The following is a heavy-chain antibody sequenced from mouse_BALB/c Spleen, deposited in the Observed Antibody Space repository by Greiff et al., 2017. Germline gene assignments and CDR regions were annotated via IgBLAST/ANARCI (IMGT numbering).Heavy chain of an antibody. Sequence: EVHLVESGGGLVKPGGSLKLSCAASGFTFSDYYMYWVRQTPEKRLEWVATISDGGSYTYYPDSVKGRFTISRDNAKNNLYLQMSSLKSEDTAMYYCARGNYYGSTNFDYWGQGTTLTVSS. CDR3: ARGNYYGSTNFDY. D-gene: IGHD1-1*01. CDR2: ISDGGSYT. CDR1: GFTFSDYY. J-gene: IGHJ2*01. V-gene: IGHV5-4*02.